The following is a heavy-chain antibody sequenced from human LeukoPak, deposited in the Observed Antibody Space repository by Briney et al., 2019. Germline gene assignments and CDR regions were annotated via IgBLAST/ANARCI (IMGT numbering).Heavy chain of an antibody. V-gene: IGHV3-11*01. CDR1: GFTFSDYY. CDR2: ISSSGSTI. CDR3: ARDRSIVGALPGCMDV. J-gene: IGHJ6*02. D-gene: IGHD1-26*01. Sequence: GGSLRLSCAASGFTFSDYYMSWIRQAPGKGLEWVSYISSSGSTIYYADSVKGRFTISRDNAKNSLYLQMNSLRAEDTAVYYCARDRSIVGALPGCMDVWGQGTTVTVSS.